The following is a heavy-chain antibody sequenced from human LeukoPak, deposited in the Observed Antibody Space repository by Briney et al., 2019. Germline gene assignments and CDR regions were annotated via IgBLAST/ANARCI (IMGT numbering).Heavy chain of an antibody. Sequence: SETLSLTCTVSDGSISTYYWSWIRQPAGKGLEWIGRIYTTGSTNYNPSLKSRVTMSVDTSKNQFSLKLTSVTAADTAVYYCARTNYRAPLDYWGQGTLVTVSS. CDR3: ARTNYRAPLDY. CDR2: IYTTGST. D-gene: IGHD5-24*01. J-gene: IGHJ4*02. CDR1: DGSISTYY. V-gene: IGHV4-4*07.